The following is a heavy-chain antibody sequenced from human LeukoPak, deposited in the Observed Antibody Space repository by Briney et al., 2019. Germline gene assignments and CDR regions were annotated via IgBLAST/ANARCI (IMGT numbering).Heavy chain of an antibody. Sequence: GGSLRLSCEASGFSFSDAWVSWVRQAPGKGLEWVGRIKSSGDGGTTDYTAPVKGRFTISRDDSRNTVFLQMNTLKTEDTAVYYCTTDGGYWGQGTLVTVSS. CDR2: IKSSGDGGTT. CDR3: TTDGGY. V-gene: IGHV3-15*01. D-gene: IGHD2-15*01. J-gene: IGHJ4*02. CDR1: GFSFSDAW.